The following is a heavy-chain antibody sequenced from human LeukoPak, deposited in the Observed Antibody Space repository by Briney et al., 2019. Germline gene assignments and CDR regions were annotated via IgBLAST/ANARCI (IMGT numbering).Heavy chain of an antibody. J-gene: IGHJ3*02. D-gene: IGHD1-20*01. CDR1: GFSFSSYA. Sequence: GGSLRLSCAASGFSFSSYAMHWVRQAPGKGLEGVAYIRFDGNNKYHADSVKGRFTISRDNSKNTLYLQMNSVGAEDTAVYYCAKVRGGIIGTQDAFDIWGQGTLVTVSS. CDR2: IRFDGNNK. CDR3: AKVRGGIIGTQDAFDI. V-gene: IGHV3-30*02.